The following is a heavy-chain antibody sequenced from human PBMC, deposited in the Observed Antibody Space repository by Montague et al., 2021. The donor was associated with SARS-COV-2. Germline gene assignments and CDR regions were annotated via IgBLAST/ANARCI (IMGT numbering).Heavy chain of an antibody. Sequence: SLSLSWAASGFTFSSYGMHWVRQAPGKGLEWVAVIWYDGSNKYYADSVKGRFTISRDNSKNTLYLQMNSLRAEDTAVYYCARESAGIAVTVDYWGQGTLVTVSS. CDR3: ARESAGIAVTVDY. D-gene: IGHD6-19*01. V-gene: IGHV3-33*01. CDR1: GFTFSSYG. CDR2: IWYDGSNK. J-gene: IGHJ4*02.